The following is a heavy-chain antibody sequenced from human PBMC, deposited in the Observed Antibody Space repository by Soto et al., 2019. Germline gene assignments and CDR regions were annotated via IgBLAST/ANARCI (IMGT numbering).Heavy chain of an antibody. CDR1: GGSISSYY. D-gene: IGHD6-19*01. Sequence: SETLSLTCTVSGGSISSYYWSWIRQPPGKGLEWIGYIYYSGSTNYNPSLKSRVPISVDTSKNQFSLKLSSVTAADTAVYYCARDEGGIAVAGSAGAFGICAKGTMVT. V-gene: IGHV4-59*01. J-gene: IGHJ3*02. CDR3: ARDEGGIAVAGSAGAFGI. CDR2: IYYSGST.